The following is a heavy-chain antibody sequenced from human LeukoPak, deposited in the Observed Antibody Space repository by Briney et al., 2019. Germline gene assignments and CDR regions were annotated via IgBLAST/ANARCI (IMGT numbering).Heavy chain of an antibody. D-gene: IGHD3-10*01. CDR2: IYYSGST. V-gene: IGHV4-59*12. Sequence: PSETLSLTCTVSGGSISSYYWSWIRQPPGKGLEWIGYIYYSGSTNYNPSLKSRVTISVDRSKNQFSLKLSSVTAADTAVYYCASLVKGVGGYFDYWGQGTLVTVSS. CDR3: ASLVKGVGGYFDY. CDR1: GGSISSYY. J-gene: IGHJ4*02.